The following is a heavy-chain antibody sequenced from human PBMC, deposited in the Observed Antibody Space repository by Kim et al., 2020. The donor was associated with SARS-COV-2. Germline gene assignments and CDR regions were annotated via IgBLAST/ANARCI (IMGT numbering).Heavy chain of an antibody. CDR3: AKDAHWLVFDH. Sequence: GGSLRLSCTASGFTFSNYAMSWVRQAPGKGLEWVSSIRITGGSYYADSVKGRFTISRDSSKNTLYLQMNSLRPEDTAVYYCAKDAHWLVFDHWGQGTLVTVSS. V-gene: IGHV3-23*01. CDR2: IRITGGS. J-gene: IGHJ4*02. D-gene: IGHD6-19*01. CDR1: GFTFSNYA.